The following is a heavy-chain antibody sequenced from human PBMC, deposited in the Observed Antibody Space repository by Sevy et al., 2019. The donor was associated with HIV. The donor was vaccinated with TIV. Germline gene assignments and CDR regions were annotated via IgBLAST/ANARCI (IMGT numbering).Heavy chain of an antibody. Sequence: GGSLRLSCAAAPGFSFSSLWMHWVRQAPGKGVVWVSRINSDGSSTTYADSVKGRFTMSRDYAKNTLYLQMNSLGAEDTAVYYCARSGYNSGSLDYWGQGTLVTVSS. CDR1: GFSFSSLW. CDR3: ARSGYNSGSLDY. V-gene: IGHV3-74*01. CDR2: INSDGSST. J-gene: IGHJ4*02. D-gene: IGHD1-20*01.